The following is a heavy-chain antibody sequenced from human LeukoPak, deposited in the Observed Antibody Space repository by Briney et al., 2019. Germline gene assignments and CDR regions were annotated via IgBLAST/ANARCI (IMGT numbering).Heavy chain of an antibody. CDR3: VRAVGASASY. J-gene: IGHJ4*02. V-gene: IGHV3-7*03. CDR2: IKQDGSEK. D-gene: IGHD3-10*01. Sequence: GGSLRLSCAASGFTFNIYWMSWVRRAPVKGLEWVANIKQDGSEKYYVGSVKGRFTISRDNAENSLYLQMNSLRVEDTAVYYCVRAVGASASYWGQGTLVTVSS. CDR1: GFTFNIYW.